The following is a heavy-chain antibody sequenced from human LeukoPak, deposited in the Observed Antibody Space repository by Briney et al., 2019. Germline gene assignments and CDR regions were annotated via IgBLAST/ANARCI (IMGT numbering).Heavy chain of an antibody. D-gene: IGHD3-22*01. CDR2: IDGGGSST. V-gene: IGHV3-74*01. CDR1: GFTFSYHW. J-gene: IGHJ4*02. CDR3: ARDYGYYYDSSGYYDFDY. Sequence: GGSLRLSCTASGFTFSYHWMHWVRQVPGKGLVWISRIDGGGSSTSYADSVKGRFSISRDNSKSTLYLQMSSLRAEDTAVYYCARDYGYYYDSSGYYDFDYWGQGTLVTVSS.